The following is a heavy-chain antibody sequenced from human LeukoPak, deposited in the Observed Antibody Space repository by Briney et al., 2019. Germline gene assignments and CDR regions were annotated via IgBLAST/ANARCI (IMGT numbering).Heavy chain of an antibody. Sequence: QAGGSLRLSCTASGFTLGDYIMSWFRQAPGKGLEWVGFIRSKSSGGTTAYAPSVKGRFTISRDDSKSIAYLRMNSLKTTETAVFYWTVISGDYWGQGTLVTVSS. CDR2: IRSKSSGGTT. CDR1: GFTLGDYI. D-gene: IGHD2-21*01. V-gene: IGHV3-49*03. CDR3: TVISGDY. J-gene: IGHJ4*02.